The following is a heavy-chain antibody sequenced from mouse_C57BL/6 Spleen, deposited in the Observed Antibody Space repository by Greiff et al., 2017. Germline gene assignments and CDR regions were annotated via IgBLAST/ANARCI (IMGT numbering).Heavy chain of an antibody. J-gene: IGHJ4*01. CDR3: AALRRGYYAMDY. V-gene: IGHV1-69*01. CDR2: IDPSDSYT. D-gene: IGHD1-2*01. CDR1: GYTFTSYW. Sequence: QVQLQQPGAELVMPGASVKLSCKASGYTFTSYWMHWVKQRPGQGLEWIGEIDPSDSYTNYNQKFKGKSTLTVDKSSSTAYMQLSSLPSEDSAVYYCAALRRGYYAMDYWGQGTSVTVSS.